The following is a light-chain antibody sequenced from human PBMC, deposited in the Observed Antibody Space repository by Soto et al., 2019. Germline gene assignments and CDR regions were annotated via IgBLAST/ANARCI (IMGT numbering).Light chain of an antibody. Sequence: IALTQSPANVSVSPGDRVTLSCWASQNIYSNLGWYQQRPGQAPRLIIYRASARPTGIPARFSGSGSGTEFTLTISSLQSEDFATYYCQQYHNLWSFGRGTKVEIK. CDR2: RAS. CDR1: QNIYSN. CDR3: QQYHNLWS. J-gene: IGKJ1*01. V-gene: IGKV3-15*01.